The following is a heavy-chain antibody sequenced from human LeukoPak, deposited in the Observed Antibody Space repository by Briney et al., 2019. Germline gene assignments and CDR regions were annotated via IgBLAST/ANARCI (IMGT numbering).Heavy chain of an antibody. CDR2: IYNSGST. D-gene: IGHD1-14*01. V-gene: IGHV4-39*01. J-gene: IGHJ4*02. CDR1: GGSISSYY. CDR3: ARDRSSYFDY. Sequence: NPSETLSLTCTVSGGSISSYYWGWIRQPPGKGLEWIGSIYNSGSTYYNPSLKSRVTISVDTSKNQFALKLSSVTAADTAVYYCARDRSSYFDYWGQGTLVTVSS.